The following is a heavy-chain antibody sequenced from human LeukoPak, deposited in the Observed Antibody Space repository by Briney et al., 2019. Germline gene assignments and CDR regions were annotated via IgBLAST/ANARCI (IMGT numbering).Heavy chain of an antibody. CDR3: TRHSRLGYCSSPSCAPRWFDP. CDR2: FHHCVST. CDR1: GGSFCGYY. J-gene: IGHJ5*02. V-gene: IGHV4-34*01. D-gene: IGHD2-2*01. Sequence: ASETLSLTCAVYGGSFCGYYWSWILQPPGQGLESIGEFHHCVSTNYSPCLKSRVTISVDTSKTQFSLKLSSVTAANTAVYYCTRHSRLGYCSSPSCAPRWFDPWGQGTLVTVSS.